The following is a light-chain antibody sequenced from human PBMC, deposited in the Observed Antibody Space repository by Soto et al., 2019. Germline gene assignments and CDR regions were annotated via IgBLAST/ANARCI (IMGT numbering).Light chain of an antibody. CDR3: LVYSGVAQLDV. J-gene: IGLJ1*01. CDR1: TGAFTSSYY. Sequence: VVTQAPSLTLSSGGTLPLTCASSTGAFTSSYYPNWFQQRPGQAPRALTYSTRNRHSRTRARFSGCLLGGKATLTLSGVQPEDEAEYYCLVYSGVAQLDVFGKGTKVTVL. V-gene: IGLV7-43*01. CDR2: STR.